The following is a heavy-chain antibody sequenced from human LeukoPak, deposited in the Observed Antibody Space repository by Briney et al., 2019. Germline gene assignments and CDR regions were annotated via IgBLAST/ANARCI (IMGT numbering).Heavy chain of an antibody. Sequence: GGSLRLSCAASGFTFSSYAMSWVRQAPGKGLEWVSAISGSGGSTYYADSVKGRFTISRDNSKNTLYLQMNSLRAEDTAVYYCAKVLLGSSFPGLDAFDIWGQGTMVTVSS. CDR3: AKVLLGSSFPGLDAFDI. CDR1: GFTFSSYA. CDR2: ISGSGGST. J-gene: IGHJ3*02. V-gene: IGHV3-23*01. D-gene: IGHD6-13*01.